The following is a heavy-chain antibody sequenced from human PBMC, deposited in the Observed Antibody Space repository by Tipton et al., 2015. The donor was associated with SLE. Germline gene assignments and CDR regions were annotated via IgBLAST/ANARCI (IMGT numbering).Heavy chain of an antibody. CDR1: GYTFSSHG. V-gene: IGHV7-4-1*02. Sequence: QLVQSGSELKKPGASVKVSCKASGYTFSSHGMTWVRQAPGQGLEWMGWINTNTGNPTYAQGSTGRFVFSLDTSVSKAYLQISSLKAEDTAVYYCAREPKVNDYWGQGTLVTVSS. J-gene: IGHJ4*02. CDR2: INTNTGNP. CDR3: AREPKVNDY.